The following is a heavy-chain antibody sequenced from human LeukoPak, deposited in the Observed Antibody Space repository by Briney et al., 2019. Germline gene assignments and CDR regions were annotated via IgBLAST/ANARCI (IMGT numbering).Heavy chain of an antibody. Sequence: GASVKVSCKASGGTFSSYAISWVRQAPGQGLEWMGGIIPIFGTANYAQKFQGRVTITADESTSTAYMELSSLRSEDTAVYYCARESDVITFGGVIVHPPKLNWFDPWGQGTLVTVSS. V-gene: IGHV1-69*01. D-gene: IGHD3-16*02. CDR2: IIPIFGTA. CDR1: GGTFSSYA. CDR3: ARESDVITFGGVIVHPPKLNWFDP. J-gene: IGHJ5*02.